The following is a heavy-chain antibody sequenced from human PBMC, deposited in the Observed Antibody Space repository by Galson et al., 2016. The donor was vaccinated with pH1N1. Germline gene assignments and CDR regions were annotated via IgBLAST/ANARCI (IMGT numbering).Heavy chain of an antibody. V-gene: IGHV3-23*01. J-gene: IGHJ4*02. CDR1: GVRFVSSG. CDR2: ISGIGANT. D-gene: IGHD1-26*01. CDR3: AKDLFDAAGAPFEH. Sequence: SLRLSCAASGVRFVSSGMTWVRQAPGKGLEWISSISGIGANTYYADSVKGWFTISRDNSQNTLYLQMDSLRAEDTALYYCAKDLFDAAGAPFEHWGQGALVTVSS.